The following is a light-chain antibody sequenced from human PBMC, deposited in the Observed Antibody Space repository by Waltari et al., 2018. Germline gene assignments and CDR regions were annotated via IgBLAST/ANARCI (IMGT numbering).Light chain of an antibody. Sequence: QSVVTQPPSASGTPGQRVTISCSGSSSNIGSNYVYWFQQLPGTAPKLLIYRHNQRPSGVPDRLSGSKSGTSASLAISGLRSEDEADYYCAAWDDSLSGPVFGGGTKLTVL. CDR3: AAWDDSLSGPV. CDR1: SSNIGSNY. CDR2: RHN. V-gene: IGLV1-47*01. J-gene: IGLJ2*01.